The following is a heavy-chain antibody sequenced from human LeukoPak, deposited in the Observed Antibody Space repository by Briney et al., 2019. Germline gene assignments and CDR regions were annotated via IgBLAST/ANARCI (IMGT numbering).Heavy chain of an antibody. CDR2: INTDGTVT. J-gene: IGHJ4*02. CDR1: GFTFSKYW. Sequence: GGSLRLSCAASGFTFSKYWMLWVRQAPGKGLESVSRINTDGTVTTYADSVKGRFTVSRDNADNTMFLQMNCARDEDTAVYYCATKQWLAPPPDSWGQGTPVTVSS. D-gene: IGHD6-19*01. CDR3: ATKQWLAPPPDS. V-gene: IGHV3-74*01.